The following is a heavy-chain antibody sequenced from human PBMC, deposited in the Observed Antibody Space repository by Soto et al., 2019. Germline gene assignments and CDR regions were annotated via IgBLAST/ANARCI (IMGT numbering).Heavy chain of an antibody. CDR1: GDSISSAVSY. CDR2: TNGGGSA. J-gene: IGHJ4*01. V-gene: IGHV4-30-4*01. Sequence: SETLSLTCTVSGDSISSAVSYWSWVRQPPGKGLEWIGETNGGGSAFYNPSLKTRVAISLDTPKNQFSLKLSSMTAADTAVYYCARESNLHVFHYWGHGTLVTVSS. CDR3: ARESNLHVFHY.